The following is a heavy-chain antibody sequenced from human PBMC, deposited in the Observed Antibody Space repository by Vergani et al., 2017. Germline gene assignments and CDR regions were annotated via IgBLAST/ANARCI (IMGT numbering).Heavy chain of an antibody. D-gene: IGHD5-18*01. Sequence: EVQLVESGGVVVQPGGSLRLSCAASGFTFDDYTMHWVRQAPGKGLEWVSLISWDGGSTYYADSVKGRFTISRDNAKNSLYLQMNSLSAEDTAVYYCARPRTAMVPTSDYWGQGTLVTVSS. CDR1: GFTFDDYT. V-gene: IGHV3-43*01. CDR3: ARPRTAMVPTSDY. CDR2: ISWDGGST. J-gene: IGHJ4*02.